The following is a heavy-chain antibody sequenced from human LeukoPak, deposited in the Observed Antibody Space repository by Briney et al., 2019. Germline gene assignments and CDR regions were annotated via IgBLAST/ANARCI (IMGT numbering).Heavy chain of an antibody. CDR3: ATVSTVTLAEYFQH. CDR2: FDLEDGKT. CDR1: GYTLTELS. Sequence: ASVKVSCKVSGYTLTELSMHWVRQAPGKGLEWMGGFDLEDGKTIYAQKFQGRVTMTEDTSTDTAYMELSSLRSEDTAVYYRATVSTVTLAEYFQHWGQGTLVTVSS. J-gene: IGHJ1*01. V-gene: IGHV1-24*01. D-gene: IGHD4-11*01.